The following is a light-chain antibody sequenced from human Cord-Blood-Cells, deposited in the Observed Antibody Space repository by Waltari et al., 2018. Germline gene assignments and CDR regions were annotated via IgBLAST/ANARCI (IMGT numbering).Light chain of an antibody. Sequence: QSALTQPASVSGSPGQSLTIPCTGTSSDVGGYNYVSWYHQHPSKAPKLMIYDVSNRPAVVSNRFSGSKSGNTASLTISGLQAEDEADYYCSSYTSSSTLVFGTGTKVTVL. CDR3: SSYTSSSTLV. CDR2: DVS. CDR1: SSDVGGYNY. V-gene: IGLV2-14*01. J-gene: IGLJ1*01.